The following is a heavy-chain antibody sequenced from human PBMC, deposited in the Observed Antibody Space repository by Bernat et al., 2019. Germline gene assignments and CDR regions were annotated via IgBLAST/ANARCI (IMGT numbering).Heavy chain of an antibody. CDR2: INPNSGGT. CDR1: GYTFTGYY. J-gene: IGHJ6*02. D-gene: IGHD2-2*01. CDR3: ARDRPPGYCSSASCYCYYGMDV. Sequence: QVQLVQSGAEVKKPGASVKVSCKASGYTFTGYYMHWVRQAPGQGLEWMGWINPNSGGTNYAQKFQGRVTMTRDTSISTAYMELSRLRSDDTAVYYCARDRPPGYCSSASCYCYYGMDVWGQGTTVTVSS. V-gene: IGHV1-2*02.